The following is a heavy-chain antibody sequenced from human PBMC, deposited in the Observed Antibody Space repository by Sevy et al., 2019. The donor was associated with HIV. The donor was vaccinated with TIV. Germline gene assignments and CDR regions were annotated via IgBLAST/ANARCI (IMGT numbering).Heavy chain of an antibody. D-gene: IGHD3-22*01. CDR2: FDPEDGET. V-gene: IGHV1-24*01. Sequence: ASVKVSCKVSGYTLTGLSMHWVRQAPGKGLEWMGSFDPEDGETIYAQKFQGRVTVTEDTSTDTAYMELSSLRSEDAAVYYCATTKDYYDSSGSPFDYWGQGTLVTVSS. CDR3: ATTKDYYDSSGSPFDY. J-gene: IGHJ4*02. CDR1: GYTLTGLS.